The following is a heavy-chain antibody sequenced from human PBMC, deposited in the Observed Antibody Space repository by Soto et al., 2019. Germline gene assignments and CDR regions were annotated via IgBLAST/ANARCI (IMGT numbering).Heavy chain of an antibody. CDR3: ARVHYGGIDP. Sequence: SETLSLTGTVSVGSISSFYEFWSWIRQPPGKGLEWIGYISKSGSTYYNPSLKSRLTVSIDTSNNQFSLKLSSVTAAETAVYYCARVHYGGIDPCGQGILVTVSS. CDR1: VGSISSFYEF. CDR2: ISKSGST. D-gene: IGHD3-10*01. J-gene: IGHJ5*02. V-gene: IGHV4-30-4*01.